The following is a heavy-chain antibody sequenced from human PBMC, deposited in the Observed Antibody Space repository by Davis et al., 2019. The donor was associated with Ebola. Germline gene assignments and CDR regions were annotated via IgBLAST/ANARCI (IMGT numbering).Heavy chain of an antibody. CDR1: GGSISSSN. CDR3: ARGWWELDPFDY. Sequence: ETLSLTCAVSGGSISSSNWWSWVRQPPGKGLEWVSSISSSSSYIYYADSVKGRFTISRDNAKNSLYLQMNSLRAEDTAVYYCARGWWELDPFDYWGQGTLVTVSS. V-gene: IGHV3-21*01. J-gene: IGHJ4*02. D-gene: IGHD1-26*01. CDR2: ISSSSSYI.